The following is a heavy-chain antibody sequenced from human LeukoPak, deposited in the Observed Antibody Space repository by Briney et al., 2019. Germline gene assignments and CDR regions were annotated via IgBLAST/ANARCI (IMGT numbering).Heavy chain of an antibody. V-gene: IGHV4-59*01. CDR3: ARSQLFFYYMDV. CDR1: GGSISSYY. D-gene: IGHD2-2*01. Sequence: SETLSLTCTVSGGSISSYYWSWIRQPPGKGLEWIGYIYYSGSTNYNPSLKSRATISVDTSKNQFSLKLSSVTAADTAVYYCARSQLFFYYMDVWGKGTTVTVSS. J-gene: IGHJ6*03. CDR2: IYYSGST.